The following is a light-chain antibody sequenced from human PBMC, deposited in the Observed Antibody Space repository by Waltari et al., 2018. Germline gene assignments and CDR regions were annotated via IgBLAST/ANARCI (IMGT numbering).Light chain of an antibody. Sequence: YQRDPGEAHRLMIFEVSERPPAVPHRCTGSKCGNASALTISGLQAEDEADYYCKSYAGSSSRVFGGGTLLTAL. CDR2: EVS. V-gene: IGLV2-8*01. CDR3: KSYAGSSSRV. J-gene: IGLJ3*02.